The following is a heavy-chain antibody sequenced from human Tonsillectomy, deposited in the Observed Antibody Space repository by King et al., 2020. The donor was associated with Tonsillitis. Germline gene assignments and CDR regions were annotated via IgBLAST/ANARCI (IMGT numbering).Heavy chain of an antibody. CDR1: GFTFDDYA. CDR2: ISWNSGSI. D-gene: IGHD4-11*01. Sequence: VQLVESGGGLVQPGRSLRLSCAASGFTFDDYAMHWVRQAPGKGLEWGSGISWNSGSIGNADSVKGRFTISRDNAKNSLYLQMNSLRAEDTALYYCAKDIGIASMTTVTLFYYYGMDVWGQGTTVTVSS. J-gene: IGHJ6*02. CDR3: AKDIGIASMTTVTLFYYYGMDV. V-gene: IGHV3-9*01.